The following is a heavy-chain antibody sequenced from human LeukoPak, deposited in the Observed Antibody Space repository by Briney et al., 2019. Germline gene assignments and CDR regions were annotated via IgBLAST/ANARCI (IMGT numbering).Heavy chain of an antibody. J-gene: IGHJ4*02. Sequence: PGASLRLSCVASGFTFTNYGMSWVRQAPGKGLEWVSTINDNGLNTHYADSVKGRFTISRDDSKNTLHLQMNSLRADDTPLYYCTKGDGGWYPIDYWGQGVLVIVSS. CDR3: TKGDGGWYPIDY. CDR1: GFTFTNYG. V-gene: IGHV3-23*01. D-gene: IGHD6-19*01. CDR2: INDNGLNT.